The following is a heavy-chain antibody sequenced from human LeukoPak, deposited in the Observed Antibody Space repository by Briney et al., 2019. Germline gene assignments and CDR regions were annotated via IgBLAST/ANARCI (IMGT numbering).Heavy chain of an antibody. J-gene: IGHJ3*02. V-gene: IGHV3-66*02. D-gene: IGHD1-26*01. CDR2: IYGGGST. Sequence: GGSLRLSCAVSALTVSSNYASWVRQAPGKGLEWVSVIYGGGSTNYADSVKGRFTISRDNSKNTLYLQMNSLRAEDTAVYYCARDHSGSYQRAFDIWGQGTMVTVSS. CDR1: ALTVSSNY. CDR3: ARDHSGSYQRAFDI.